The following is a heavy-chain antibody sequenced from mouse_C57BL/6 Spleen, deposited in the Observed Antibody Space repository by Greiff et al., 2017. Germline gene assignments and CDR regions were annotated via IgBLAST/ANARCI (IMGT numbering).Heavy chain of an antibody. Sequence: QVQLQQPGAELVMPGASVKLSCKASGYTFTSYWMHWVKQRPGQGLEWIGEIDPSDSYTNYNQKFKGKSTLTVDKSSRTAYMQLSSLTSEDSAVYYCARYDYDAFAYWGQGTLVTVSA. CDR2: IDPSDSYT. V-gene: IGHV1-69*01. CDR1: GYTFTSYW. J-gene: IGHJ3*01. D-gene: IGHD2-4*01. CDR3: ARYDYDAFAY.